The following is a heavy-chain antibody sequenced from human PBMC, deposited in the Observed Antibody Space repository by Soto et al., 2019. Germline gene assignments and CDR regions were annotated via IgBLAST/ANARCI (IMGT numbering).Heavy chain of an antibody. CDR1: GGTFSIYS. CDR3: ARGNMGADLSYFEY. CDR2: IIPIFGTA. J-gene: IGHJ4*02. D-gene: IGHD1-26*01. V-gene: IGHV1-69*13. Sequence: ASVKVSFKASGGTFSIYSIIWFLHSPGQGLEWMGGIIPIFGTANYAQKFQGRVTITEDESTSTEYMELSSLRSEDTAVYYCARGNMGADLSYFEYWGKRHMVNVS.